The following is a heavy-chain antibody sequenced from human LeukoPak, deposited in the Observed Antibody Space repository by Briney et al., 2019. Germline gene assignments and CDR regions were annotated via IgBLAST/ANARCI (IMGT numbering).Heavy chain of an antibody. V-gene: IGHV4-30-2*01. Sequence: SETLSLTCAVSGGSISGGGYSWSWIRQPPGKGLEWIGYIYHSGSTYYNPSLKSRVTISVDRSKNQFSLKLSSVTAADTAVYYCARALVATIDYWGQGTLVTVSS. CDR2: IYHSGST. CDR3: ARALVATIDY. CDR1: GGSISGGGYS. J-gene: IGHJ4*02. D-gene: IGHD5-12*01.